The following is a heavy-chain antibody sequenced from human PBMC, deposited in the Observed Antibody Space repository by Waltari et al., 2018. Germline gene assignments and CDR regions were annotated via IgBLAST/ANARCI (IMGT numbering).Heavy chain of an antibody. Sequence: EVRLVESGGGLVQPGGSLRLSCAASGFTFSDYWMSWVRQAPGEGMEWEANIKQDGSEKYQVDPVKGRFSISRDNAKNSLYLQMNSLRAEDTAVYFCARGGSWAIDYWGQGTLVTVSS. CDR3: ARGGSWAIDY. J-gene: IGHJ4*02. CDR2: IKQDGSEK. CDR1: GFTFSDYW. V-gene: IGHV3-7*01. D-gene: IGHD3-16*01.